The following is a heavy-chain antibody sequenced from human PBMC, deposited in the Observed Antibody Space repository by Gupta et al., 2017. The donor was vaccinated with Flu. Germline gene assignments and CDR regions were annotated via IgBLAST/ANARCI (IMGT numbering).Heavy chain of an antibody. V-gene: IGHV1-18*04. J-gene: IGHJ4*01. Sequence: GYTFTNFGFSWVRQAPGQGFEWMGWITVHSGVANYAQRFRDRVTITRYTFTSTVFLELTYLRYDDTAVYYCARDGAGGRDYWGQGTLVTVSS. D-gene: IGHD2-15*01. CDR2: ITVHSGVA. CDR3: ARDGAGGRDY. CDR1: GYTFTNFG.